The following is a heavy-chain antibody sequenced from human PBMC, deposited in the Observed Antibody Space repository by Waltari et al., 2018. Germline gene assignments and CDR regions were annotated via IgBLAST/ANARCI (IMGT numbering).Heavy chain of an antibody. J-gene: IGHJ3*01. CDR2: ISGSGDIT. D-gene: IGHD3-3*01. CDR3: AKEINVLRFFLGHVAFDL. V-gene: IGHV3-23*01. Sequence: EVQLLESGGGLVQPGGSLRLSCAASAFTFSSSAMSWVRQAPGKGRELVSVISGSGDITYYADSVKGRLTISRDNSKNTLYLQMSGLRAEDTAVYYCAKEINVLRFFLGHVAFDLWGQGTMVTVSS. CDR1: AFTFSSSA.